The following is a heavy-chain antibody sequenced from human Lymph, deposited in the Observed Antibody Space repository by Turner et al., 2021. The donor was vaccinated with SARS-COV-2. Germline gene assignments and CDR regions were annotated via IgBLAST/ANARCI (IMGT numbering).Heavy chain of an antibody. CDR3: ARDGAVGATTGLDY. CDR2: IWYDASNK. D-gene: IGHD1-26*01. CDR1: GFTFSSYG. Sequence: QVQLVESGGGVVQPGRSLRLSCAASGFTFSSYGIHWVRQAPGKGLEWVAVIWYDASNKYYADSVKGQFTISRDNSKNTVYLQMNSLRAEDTAVYYCARDGAVGATTGLDYWGQGTLVTVSS. J-gene: IGHJ4*02. V-gene: IGHV3-33*01.